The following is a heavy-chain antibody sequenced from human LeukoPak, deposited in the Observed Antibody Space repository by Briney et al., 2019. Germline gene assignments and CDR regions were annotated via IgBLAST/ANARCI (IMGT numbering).Heavy chain of an antibody. V-gene: IGHV1-69*13. CDR3: ATLTTYYYDSSGYYPRGI. J-gene: IGHJ4*02. CDR1: GGTFISYA. D-gene: IGHD3-22*01. CDR2: IIPIFGTA. Sequence: SVKVSCKASGGTFISYAISWVRQAPGQGLEWMGGIIPIFGTANYAQKFQGRVTITADESTSTAYMELSSLRSEDTAVYYCATLTTYYYDSSGYYPRGIWGQGTLVTVSS.